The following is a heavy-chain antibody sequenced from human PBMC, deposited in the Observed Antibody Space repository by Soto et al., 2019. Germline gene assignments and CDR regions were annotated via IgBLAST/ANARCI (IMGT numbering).Heavy chain of an antibody. CDR3: ARGHSSGWYWVYNWFDP. V-gene: IGHV1-2*04. D-gene: IGHD6-19*01. CDR1: GYTFTGYY. CDR2: INPNSGGT. J-gene: IGHJ5*02. Sequence: ASVKVSCKASGYTFTGYYMHWVRHAPGQGLEWMGWINPNSGGTNYAQKFQGWVTMTRDTSISTAYMELSRLRSDDTAVYYCARGHSSGWYWVYNWFDPWGQGTLVTVSS.